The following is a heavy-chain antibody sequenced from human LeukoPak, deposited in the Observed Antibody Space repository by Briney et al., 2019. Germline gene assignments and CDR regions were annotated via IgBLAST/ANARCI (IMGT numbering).Heavy chain of an antibody. V-gene: IGHV1-8*01. CDR2: MNPNSGNT. D-gene: IGHD6-13*01. Sequence: ASVKVSCKASGYTFTSYDINWVRQATGQGLEWMGWMNPNSGNTGYAQKFQGRVTMTRNTSISTAYMELSSLGSEDTAVYYCARGYSSSWYAGHNWFDPWGQGTLVTVSS. CDR1: GYTFTSYD. CDR3: ARGYSSSWYAGHNWFDP. J-gene: IGHJ5*02.